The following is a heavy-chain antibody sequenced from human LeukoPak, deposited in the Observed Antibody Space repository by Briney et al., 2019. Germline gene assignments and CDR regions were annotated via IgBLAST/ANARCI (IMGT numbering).Heavy chain of an antibody. V-gene: IGHV3-30*04. CDR1: GFTFSSYA. CDR3: ARLPTVTTSFDY. Sequence: GGSLRLSCAASGFTFSSYAMHWVRQAPGKGLEWVAVISYDGSNKYYADSVKGRFTISRDNSKNTLYLQMNSLRAEDTAVYYCARLPTVTTSFDYWGQGTLVTVSS. D-gene: IGHD4-17*01. CDR2: ISYDGSNK. J-gene: IGHJ4*02.